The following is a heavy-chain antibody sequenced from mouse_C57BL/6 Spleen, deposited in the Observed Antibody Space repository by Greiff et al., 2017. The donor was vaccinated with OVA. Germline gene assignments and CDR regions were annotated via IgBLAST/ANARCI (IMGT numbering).Heavy chain of an antibody. CDR1: GYSITSGYY. D-gene: IGHD3-2*02. V-gene: IGHV3-6*01. CDR2: ISYDGSN. J-gene: IGHJ4*01. Sequence: EESGPGLVKPSQSLSLTCSVTGYSITSGYYWNWIRQFPGNKLEWMGYISYDGSNNYNPSLKNRISITRDTSKNQFFLKLNSVTTEDTATYYCARDEAAQAYYAMDYWGQGTSVTVSS. CDR3: ARDEAAQAYYAMDY.